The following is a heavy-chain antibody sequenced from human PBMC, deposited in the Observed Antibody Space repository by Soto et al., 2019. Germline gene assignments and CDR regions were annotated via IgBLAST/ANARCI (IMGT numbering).Heavy chain of an antibody. V-gene: IGHV4-59*01. CDR3: ARVTEVYGYRYYFDY. Sequence: PSETLSLTCTVSGGSISSYYWSWIRQPPGKGLEWIGYIYYSGSTNYNPSLKSRVTISVDTSKNQFSLKLSSVTAADTAVYYCARVTEVYGYRYYFDYWGQGTLVTVS. CDR2: IYYSGST. CDR1: GGSISSYY. D-gene: IGHD6-13*01. J-gene: IGHJ4*02.